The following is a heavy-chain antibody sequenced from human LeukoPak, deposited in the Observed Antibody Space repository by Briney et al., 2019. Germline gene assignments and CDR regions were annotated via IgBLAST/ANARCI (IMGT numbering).Heavy chain of an antibody. V-gene: IGHV1-69*05. J-gene: IGHJ4*02. CDR2: IIPIFGTA. D-gene: IGHD6-13*01. Sequence: SVKVSCKASGGTFSSYAISWVRQAPGQGLEWMGGIIPIFGTANYAQKFQGRVTITTDESTSTAYMELSSLRSEDTAVYYCAREKLGIAAAGTLDYWGQGTLVTVSS. CDR1: GGTFSSYA. CDR3: AREKLGIAAAGTLDY.